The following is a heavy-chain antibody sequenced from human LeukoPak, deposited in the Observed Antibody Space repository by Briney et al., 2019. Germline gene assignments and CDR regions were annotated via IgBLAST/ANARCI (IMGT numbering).Heavy chain of an antibody. V-gene: IGHV3-53*01. CDR1: GFTVCSNY. CDR3: AANWYLSLY. CDR2: IYSGGST. Sequence: GGSLRLSCSASGFTVCSNYMIWLRQAPGKGLEWVSVIYSGGSTYYADSVKGRFTIARDNSKNPLDHQMNSQRAEDTAVYYCAANWYLSLYWGQGTLVTVSS. J-gene: IGHJ4*02. D-gene: IGHD6-13*01.